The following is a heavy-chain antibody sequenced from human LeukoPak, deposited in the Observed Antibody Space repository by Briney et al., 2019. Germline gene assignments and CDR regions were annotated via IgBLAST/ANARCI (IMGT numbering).Heavy chain of an antibody. D-gene: IGHD3-3*01. CDR3: ARDSLYNFWSGYYHTTYYFDY. V-gene: IGHV4-61*09. Sequence: SETLSLTCTVSGGSISSGNYHWSWIRQPAGKGLEWIGHIYTGGSTNYNPSLKSRVTISVDTSKNQFSLNLSSMTAADTAVYYCARDSLYNFWSGYYHTTYYFDYWGQGTLVTVSS. CDR1: GGSISSGNYH. CDR2: IYTGGST. J-gene: IGHJ4*02.